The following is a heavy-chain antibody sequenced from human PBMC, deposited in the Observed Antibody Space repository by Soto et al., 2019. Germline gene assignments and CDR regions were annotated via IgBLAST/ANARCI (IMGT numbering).Heavy chain of an antibody. CDR1: GGYIISYC. D-gene: IGHD6-6*01. CDR3: ARILSAPPHYHYYYMDL. V-gene: IGHV4-59*08. CDR2: IYYSGSP. J-gene: IGHJ6*03. Sequence: PSVTMSVTCTVAGGYIISYCWSWIRKKPGKGLEWIGYIYYSGSPSYNHSLKSRVTISTDTSKNQFSLKVNSVTAADTAVYYCARILSAPPHYHYYYMDLWGKGASVTVSS.